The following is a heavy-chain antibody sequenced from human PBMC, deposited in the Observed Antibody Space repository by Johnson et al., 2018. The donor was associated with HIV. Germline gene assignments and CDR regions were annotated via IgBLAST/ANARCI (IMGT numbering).Heavy chain of an antibody. D-gene: IGHD3-16*01. CDR3: ARGALGDWVDAFDI. CDR1: GFTFSNYD. V-gene: IGHV3-30*03. Sequence: QVQLVESGGGVVQPGRSLRLSCAASGFTFSNYDMHWVRQAPGKGLEWVAVVSYDGSNKYYADSVKGRFTISRDNSKNTLYLQMNSLRAEDTAVFYCARGALGDWVDAFDIWGQGTMVTVSS. J-gene: IGHJ3*02. CDR2: VSYDGSNK.